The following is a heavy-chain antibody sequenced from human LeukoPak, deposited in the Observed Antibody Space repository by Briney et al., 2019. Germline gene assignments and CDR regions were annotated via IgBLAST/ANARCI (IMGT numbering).Heavy chain of an antibody. CDR3: ARGIPGYFGTSGYYYEY. V-gene: IGHV4-59*12. J-gene: IGHJ4*02. D-gene: IGHD3-22*01. CDR2: IYYSGST. CDR1: GSISSYY. Sequence: SGPCPHLHCLWGSISSYYWSWIRQPQGKGLEWIGYIYYSGSTNYNPSLKSRVTISVDYSRNQFSLGLSSVTAADTAVYYCARGIPGYFGTSGYYYEYWGQGTLVTVSS.